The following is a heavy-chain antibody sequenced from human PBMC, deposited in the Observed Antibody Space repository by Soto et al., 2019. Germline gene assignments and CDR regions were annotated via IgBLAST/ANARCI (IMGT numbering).Heavy chain of an antibody. J-gene: IGHJ4*02. CDR3: ARDSLYSDNRAYYLDY. D-gene: IGHD3-22*01. CDR2: VHYGGTT. V-gene: IGHV4-61*01. Sequence: QVQLQESGPGLVRPSETLSLTCIVSGGSVASPTDYWSWVRQPPGKGLEWIGYVHYGGTTNYNRSLKSRLTISLDTSKNQFSLRLNSVTAADTAMYYCARDSLYSDNRAYYLDYWGQGTLVTVSS. CDR1: GGSVASPTDY.